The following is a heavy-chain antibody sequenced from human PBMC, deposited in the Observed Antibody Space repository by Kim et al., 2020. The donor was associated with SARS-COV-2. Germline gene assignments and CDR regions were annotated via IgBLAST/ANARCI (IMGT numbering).Heavy chain of an antibody. D-gene: IGHD3-9*01. V-gene: IGHV4-39*01. J-gene: IGHJ4*02. CDR3: ARHLRYFDSDLYY. Sequence: SNPSLKSRVTISVDTSKNQFSLKLSSVTAADTAVYYCARHLRYFDSDLYYWGQGTLVTVSS.